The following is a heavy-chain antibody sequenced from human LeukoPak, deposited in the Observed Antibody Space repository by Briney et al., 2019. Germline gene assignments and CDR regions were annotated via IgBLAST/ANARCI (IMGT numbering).Heavy chain of an antibody. V-gene: IGHV3-7*01. CDR3: VRGTRSNSF. CDR1: GFTFRNYW. J-gene: IGHJ4*02. D-gene: IGHD6-6*01. CDR2: IKEDGSDK. Sequence: GGSLRLSCTASGFTFRNYWMSWVRQAPGKGLECVAYIKEDGSDKNYVDSVKGRFTISRDNAKSSLYLQMNSLRVEDTAVYYCVRGTRSNSFWGQGTQVNVSS.